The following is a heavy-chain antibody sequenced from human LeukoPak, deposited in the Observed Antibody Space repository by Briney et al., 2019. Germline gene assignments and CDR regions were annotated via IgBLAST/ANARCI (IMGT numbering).Heavy chain of an antibody. Sequence: ASVKVSCKASGFTFTSSAMQWVRQARGQRLEWIGWIVVGSGNTNYAQKFQERVTITRDMSTSTAYMELSSLRSEDTAVYYCAAGNYYDSSGYYLSDYYYGMDVWGQGTTVTVSS. D-gene: IGHD3-22*01. CDR1: GFTFTSSA. CDR2: IVVGSGNT. V-gene: IGHV1-58*02. CDR3: AAGNYYDSSGYYLSDYYYGMDV. J-gene: IGHJ6*02.